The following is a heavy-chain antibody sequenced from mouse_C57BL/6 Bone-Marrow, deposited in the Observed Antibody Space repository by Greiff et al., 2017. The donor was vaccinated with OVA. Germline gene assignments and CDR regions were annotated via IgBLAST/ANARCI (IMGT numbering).Heavy chain of an antibody. J-gene: IGHJ1*03. V-gene: IGHV1-66*01. D-gene: IGHD2-4*01. CDR2: IYPGSGNT. CDR3: ASDYDGRYWYFDV. Sequence: VQLQQSGPELVKPGASVKISCKASGYSFTSYYIHWVKQRPGQGLEWIGWIYPGSGNTKYNEKFKGKATLTADTSSSTAYMQLSSLTSEDSAVYYCASDYDGRYWYFDVWGTGTTVTVSS. CDR1: GYSFTSYY.